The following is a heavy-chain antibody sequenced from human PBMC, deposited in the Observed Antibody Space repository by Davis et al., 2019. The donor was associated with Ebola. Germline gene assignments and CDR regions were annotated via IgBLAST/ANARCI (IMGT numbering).Heavy chain of an antibody. CDR3: AKDSSSEAYYYYGMDV. J-gene: IGHJ6*02. Sequence: GESLKISCAASGFTFSTYGMHWVRQAPGKGLEWVAFIWYDGSNKNYADSVKGRFTISRDNSKNTLYLQMNSLRAEDTAVYYCAKDSSSEAYYYYGMDVWGQGTTVTVSS. CDR1: GFTFSTYG. CDR2: IWYDGSNK. D-gene: IGHD6-6*01. V-gene: IGHV3-30*02.